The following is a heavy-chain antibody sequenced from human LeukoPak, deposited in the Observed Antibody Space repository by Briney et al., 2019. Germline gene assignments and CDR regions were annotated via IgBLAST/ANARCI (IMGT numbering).Heavy chain of an antibody. Sequence: GGSLRLSCAASGFTVSSNYMSWVRQAPGKGLEWVSAISGSGGSTYYADSVKGRFTISRDNSKNTLYLQMNSLGAEDTAVYYCAKLEARRYNWFDPWGQGTLVTVSS. J-gene: IGHJ5*02. CDR1: GFTVSSNY. CDR2: ISGSGGST. V-gene: IGHV3-23*01. D-gene: IGHD1-1*01. CDR3: AKLEARRYNWFDP.